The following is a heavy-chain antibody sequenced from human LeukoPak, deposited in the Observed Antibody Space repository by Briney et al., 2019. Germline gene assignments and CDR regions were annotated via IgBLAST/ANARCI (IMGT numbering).Heavy chain of an antibody. CDR3: ARSIGLTGGGVDV. Sequence: GGSLRLSCAASGFTFSDYNMNWVRQAPGKGLEWVSYITNGGSTIHHADSVKGRFTISRDNAKKTLYLQMTSLRAEDTAVYYCARSIGLTGGGVDVWGQGTTVTVSS. CDR1: GFTFSDYN. D-gene: IGHD3-9*01. V-gene: IGHV3-11*01. J-gene: IGHJ6*02. CDR2: ITNGGSTI.